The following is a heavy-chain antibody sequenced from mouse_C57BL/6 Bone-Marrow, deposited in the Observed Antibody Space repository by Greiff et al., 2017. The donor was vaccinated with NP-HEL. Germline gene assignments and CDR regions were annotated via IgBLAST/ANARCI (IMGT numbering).Heavy chain of an antibody. CDR3: ATRGGYPAWFAY. CDR2: IYPGSGST. D-gene: IGHD2-14*01. CDR1: GYTFTSYW. V-gene: IGHV1-55*01. J-gene: IGHJ3*01. Sequence: QVQLQQPGAELVKPGASVKMSCKASGYTFTSYWITWVKQRPGQGLEWIGDIYPGSGSTNYNEKFKSKATLTVDTSSSTAYMQLSSLTSEDSAVYYCATRGGYPAWFAYWGQGTLVTVSA.